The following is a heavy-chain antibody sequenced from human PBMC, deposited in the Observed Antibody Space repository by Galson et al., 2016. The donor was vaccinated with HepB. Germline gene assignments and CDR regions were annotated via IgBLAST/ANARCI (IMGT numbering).Heavy chain of an antibody. J-gene: IGHJ4*01. V-gene: IGHV3-23*01. CDR3: ARAVSFCGGGGCYSGGVDY. D-gene: IGHD2-15*01. Sequence: SLRLSCAASGFTFSDYAMNWVRQAPGKGLEWVSGISGNVISTYYADSVKGRFTISRDTSKNTPYLQMESPRDDDTAVYYCARAVSFCGGGGCYSGGVDYWGLGTLVTVSS. CDR2: ISGNVIST. CDR1: GFTFSDYA.